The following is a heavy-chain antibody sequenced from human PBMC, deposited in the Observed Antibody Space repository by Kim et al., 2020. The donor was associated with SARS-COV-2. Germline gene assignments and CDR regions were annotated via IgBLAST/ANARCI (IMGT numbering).Heavy chain of an antibody. CDR1: GGSISSGSYY. Sequence: SETLSLTCTVSGGSISSGSYYWSWIRQPAGKGLEWIGRIYTSGSTNYNPSLKSRVTISVDTSKNQFSLKLSSVTAADTAVYYCARGALYGSGSDPRRRYAFDIWGQGTMVTVSS. CDR2: IYTSGST. J-gene: IGHJ3*02. CDR3: ARGALYGSGSDPRRRYAFDI. D-gene: IGHD3-10*01. V-gene: IGHV4-61*02.